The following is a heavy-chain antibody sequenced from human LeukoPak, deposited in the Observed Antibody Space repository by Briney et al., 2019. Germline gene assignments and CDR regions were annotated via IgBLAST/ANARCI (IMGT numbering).Heavy chain of an antibody. CDR2: IYYSGST. CDR1: GGSISSSSYY. J-gene: IGHJ4*02. V-gene: IGHV4-39*07. Sequence: SETLSLTCTVSGGSISSSSYYWGWIRQPPGKGLEWIGSIYYSGSTYYNPSLKSRVTISVDTSKNQFSLKLSSVTAADTAVYYCARDWAWVRGNDYWGQGTLVTVSS. D-gene: IGHD3-10*01. CDR3: ARDWAWVRGNDY.